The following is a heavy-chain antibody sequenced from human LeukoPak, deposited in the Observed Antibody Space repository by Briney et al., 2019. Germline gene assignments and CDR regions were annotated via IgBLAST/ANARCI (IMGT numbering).Heavy chain of an antibody. Sequence: GGSLRLSCAASGFTFGAYWMSWFRQAPGKGPEWVSAISGSGGSTYYADSVKGRFTISRDNSKNTLYLQMDSLRAEDTAVYYCAKRSDYSSGWYDYYYYYGMDVWGQGTTVTVSS. V-gene: IGHV3-23*01. J-gene: IGHJ6*02. D-gene: IGHD6-19*01. CDR1: GFTFGAYW. CDR3: AKRSDYSSGWYDYYYYYGMDV. CDR2: ISGSGGST.